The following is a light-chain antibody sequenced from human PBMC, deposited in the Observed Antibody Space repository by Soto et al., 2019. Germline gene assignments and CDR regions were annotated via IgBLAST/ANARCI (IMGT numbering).Light chain of an antibody. CDR3: QQRSNWLT. CDR1: QSVRSS. J-gene: IGKJ4*01. V-gene: IGKV3-11*01. Sequence: IVMTQSPGTLSVSPWERATLFCRASQSVRSSLAWYQQKPGQAPRLLIYDASNRATGIPARFSGSGSGTDFTLTISSLEPEDFAVYYCQQRSNWLTFGGGTKVDIK. CDR2: DAS.